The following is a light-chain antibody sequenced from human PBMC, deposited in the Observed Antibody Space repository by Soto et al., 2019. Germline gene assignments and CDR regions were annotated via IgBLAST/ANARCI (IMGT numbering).Light chain of an antibody. Sequence: QSVLTQPASVSGSPGQSITISCTGTSSDVGSYNLVSWYQQHPGKAPKLMIYEGSKRPSGVSNRFSGSKSGNTASLTISGLQAKDEVDYSCCPYAGRSTPYVFGTGTRLTV. CDR1: SSDVGSYNL. CDR2: EGS. J-gene: IGLJ1*01. V-gene: IGLV2-23*01. CDR3: CPYAGRSTPYV.